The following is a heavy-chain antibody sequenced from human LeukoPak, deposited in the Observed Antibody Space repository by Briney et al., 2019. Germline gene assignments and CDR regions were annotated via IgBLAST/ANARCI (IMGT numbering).Heavy chain of an antibody. Sequence: PSETPSLTCAVYVGSFSGDSWSSIRQPPGKGLEWIGEINHSGSTNYNPSLKTRVTMSADTSKSQFSLRLNSVTAADTAVYYCARLKGGDYGDYFDYWGQGTLVTVSS. CDR2: INHSGST. V-gene: IGHV4-34*01. CDR3: ARLKGGDYGDYFDY. CDR1: VGSFSGDS. J-gene: IGHJ4*02. D-gene: IGHD4-17*01.